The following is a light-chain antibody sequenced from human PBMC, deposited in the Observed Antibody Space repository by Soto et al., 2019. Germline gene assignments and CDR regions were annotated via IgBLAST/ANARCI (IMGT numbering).Light chain of an antibody. CDR3: GTWDSSLSAGGV. J-gene: IGLJ1*01. CDR1: SSNIGNNY. V-gene: IGLV1-51*02. CDR2: ENN. Sequence: QSVLTQPPSVSAAPGQKGTISCSGSSSNIGNNYVSWYQQLPGTAPKLLIYENNKRPSGIPDRFSGSKSGTSATLGITGLQTGDEADYYCGTWDSSLSAGGVFGTGTKVTVL.